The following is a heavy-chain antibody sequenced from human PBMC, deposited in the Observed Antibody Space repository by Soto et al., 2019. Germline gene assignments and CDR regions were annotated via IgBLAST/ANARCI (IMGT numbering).Heavy chain of an antibody. CDR1: GYTFTGYY. CDR2: INPNSGGT. D-gene: IGHD3-22*01. CDR3: ARPAYYYDSSGYLPH. Sequence: ASVKVSCKASGYTFTGYYMHWVRQAPGQGLEWMGWINPNSGGTNYAQKFQGRVTMTRDTSISTAYMELSRLRSDDTAVYYCARPAYYYDSSGYLPHWGQGTLVTVSS. J-gene: IGHJ4*02. V-gene: IGHV1-2*02.